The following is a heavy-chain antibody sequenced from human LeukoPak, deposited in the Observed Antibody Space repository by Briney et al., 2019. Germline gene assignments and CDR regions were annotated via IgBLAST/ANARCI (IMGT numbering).Heavy chain of an antibody. J-gene: IGHJ6*03. CDR1: GFTVNSNY. V-gene: IGHV3-15*01. Sequence: GGSLRLSCAASGFTVNSNYMSWVRQAPGKGLEWVGRIKSKTDGGTTDYAAPVKGRFTISRDDSKNTLYLQMNSLKTEDTAVYYCTTSPPVYDGYPHYYYYYMDVWGKGTTVTISS. CDR2: IKSKTDGGTT. CDR3: TTSPPVYDGYPHYYYYYMDV. D-gene: IGHD3-10*01.